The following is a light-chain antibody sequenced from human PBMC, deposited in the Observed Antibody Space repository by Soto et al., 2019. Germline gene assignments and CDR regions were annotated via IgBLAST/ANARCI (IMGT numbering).Light chain of an antibody. V-gene: IGLV2-14*01. CDR1: SSDVGNYNY. Sequence: QSVLTQPASVSGSPGQSITISCTGTSSDVGNYNYVSWYQQHPGKAPKLMIYEVTNRPSGVSNRFSGSKSGNTASLTISGLQAEDEADYYCSSYTTSSTVLFGGGTKLTVL. CDR2: EVT. CDR3: SSYTTSSTVL. J-gene: IGLJ2*01.